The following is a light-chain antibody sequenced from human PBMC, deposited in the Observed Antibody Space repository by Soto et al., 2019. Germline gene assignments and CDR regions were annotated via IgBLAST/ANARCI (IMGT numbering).Light chain of an antibody. V-gene: IGKV3-20*01. CDR1: QSVSSR. J-gene: IGKJ1*01. CDR2: GAS. CDR3: QQYGSSGT. Sequence: EIVLTQSPGTLSLSPGERATLSCRASQSVSSRLAWYQQKPGQAPRLLIYGASNRATGIPERFSGSGSGTDFTLTISSLEPEDFAVYYCQQYGSSGTFGQGTKVDIK.